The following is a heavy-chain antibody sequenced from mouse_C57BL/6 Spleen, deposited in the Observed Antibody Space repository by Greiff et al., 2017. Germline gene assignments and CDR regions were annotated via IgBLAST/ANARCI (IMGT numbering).Heavy chain of an antibody. D-gene: IGHD2-4*01. CDR3: ARSDNDYDVRFAY. CDR1: GYTFTGYW. J-gene: IGHJ3*01. Sequence: QVQLQQSGAELMKPGASVKLSCKATGYTFTGYWIAWVKQRPGHGLEWIGEILPGSGSTNYNEKFKGKATFTADTSSNTAYMQLRSLTPEDSAIYSCARSDNDYDVRFAYWGQGTLVTVSA. CDR2: ILPGSGST. V-gene: IGHV1-9*01.